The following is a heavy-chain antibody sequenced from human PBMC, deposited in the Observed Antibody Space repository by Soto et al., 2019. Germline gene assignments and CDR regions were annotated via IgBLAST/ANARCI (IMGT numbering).Heavy chain of an antibody. CDR3: VLILFAY. V-gene: IGHV3-74*01. CDR2: INNYGSNT. J-gene: IGHJ4*02. D-gene: IGHD2-8*01. CDR1: GFICSDYW. Sequence: LGLSCVASGFICSDYWIHWVRQTPGKGLVWVAGINNYGSNTNYADFVQGRFTIFRDNAKNTLYLQKSSLSAEDTDVYRGVLILFAYWGQGTLVTASS.